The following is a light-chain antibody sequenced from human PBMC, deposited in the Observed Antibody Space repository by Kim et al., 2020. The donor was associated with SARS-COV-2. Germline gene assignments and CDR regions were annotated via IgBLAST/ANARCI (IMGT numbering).Light chain of an antibody. CDR3: LAWASSTADVV. J-gene: IGLJ2*01. Sequence: SYELTQPPSVSVSPGQTASITCSGDKLGDKYACWYQQKPGQSPVLVIYQDSKRPSGIPERFSGSNSGNTATLTISGTQAMDEADYYCLAWASSTADVVFG. V-gene: IGLV3-1*01. CDR2: QDS. CDR1: KLGDKY.